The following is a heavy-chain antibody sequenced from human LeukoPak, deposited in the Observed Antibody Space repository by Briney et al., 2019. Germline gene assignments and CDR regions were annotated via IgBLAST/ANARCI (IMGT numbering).Heavy chain of an antibody. V-gene: IGHV4-59*12. D-gene: IGHD4-17*01. CDR1: GGSISSYY. J-gene: IGHJ4*02. Sequence: KPSETLSLTCTVSGGSISSYYWSWIRQPPGKGLEWIGYIYYSGSTYYIPSLKSRVTISVDTSKNQFSLKLSSVTAADTAVYYCARVHGDYGLQYYFDYWGQGTLVTVSS. CDR3: ARVHGDYGLQYYFDY. CDR2: IYYSGST.